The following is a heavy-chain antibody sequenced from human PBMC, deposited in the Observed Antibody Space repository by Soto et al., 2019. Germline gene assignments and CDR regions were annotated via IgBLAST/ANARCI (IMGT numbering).Heavy chain of an antibody. D-gene: IGHD3-10*01. V-gene: IGHV4-30-2*01. CDR1: GGSISSGGYS. J-gene: IGHJ3*02. Sequence: PSETLSLTCAVSGGSISSGGYSCNWIRQPPGKGLEWIGYIYHSGSTYYNPSLKSRVTISVDRSKNQFSLKLSSVTAADTAVYYCASKFGELLADAFDIWGQGTVVTVSS. CDR3: ASKFGELLADAFDI. CDR2: IYHSGST.